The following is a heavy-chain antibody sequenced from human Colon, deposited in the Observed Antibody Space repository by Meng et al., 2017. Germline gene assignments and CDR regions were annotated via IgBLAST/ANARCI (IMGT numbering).Heavy chain of an antibody. J-gene: IGHJ4*02. CDR3: ARDSYFDESSGYLDS. CDR1: GFTFSNHW. Sequence: GGSLRLSCAASGFTFSNHWRSWVRQAPGKGLEWVANIKQDGSEKIYVDSVRDRFTISRDNAKNSLSLQINSLRAEDTAVYYCARDSYFDESSGYLDSWGQGTLVTVSS. V-gene: IGHV3-7*01. D-gene: IGHD3-22*01. CDR2: IKQDGSEK.